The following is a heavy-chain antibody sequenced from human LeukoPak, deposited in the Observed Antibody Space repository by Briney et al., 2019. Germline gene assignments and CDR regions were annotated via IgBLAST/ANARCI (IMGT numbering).Heavy chain of an antibody. J-gene: IGHJ4*02. Sequence: ASVKVSCKASGYTFSSYAMNWVRQAPGQGLEWMRWINTNTGNPTYAQGFTGRFVFSLDTSVSTAYLQISSLKAEDTAVYYCARDGFTIFGVVISHDYWGQGTLVTVSS. CDR2: INTNTGNP. CDR3: ARDGFTIFGVVISHDY. CDR1: GYTFSSYA. V-gene: IGHV7-4-1*02. D-gene: IGHD3-3*01.